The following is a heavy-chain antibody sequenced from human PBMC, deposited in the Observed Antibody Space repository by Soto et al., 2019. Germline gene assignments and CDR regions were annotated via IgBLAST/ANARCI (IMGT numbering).Heavy chain of an antibody. D-gene: IGHD3-22*01. Sequence: GASVKVSCKASGYTFTSYGISWVRQAPGQGLEWMGWISAYNGNTNYAQKLQGRVTMTTDTSTSTAYMELRSLRSDDTAVYYCARVYYDSSGYYKGSGLDYWGQGTLVTVSS. CDR3: ARVYYDSSGYYKGSGLDY. V-gene: IGHV1-18*01. CDR1: GYTFTSYG. CDR2: ISAYNGNT. J-gene: IGHJ4*02.